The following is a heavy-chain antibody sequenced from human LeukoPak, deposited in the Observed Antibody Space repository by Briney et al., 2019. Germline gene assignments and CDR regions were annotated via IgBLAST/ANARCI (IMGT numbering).Heavy chain of an antibody. J-gene: IGHJ3*02. CDR2: IYYTGST. CDR1: GDSIGSHY. V-gene: IGHV4-59*11. CDR3: ARSPLGDDAFDI. Sequence: SETLSLTCTVSGDSIGSHYWSWIRQAPGKGLEYVGYIYYTGSTNYSPSLKSRVTMSIDTSKNQFSLKLSSVTAADTAVYYCARSPLGDDAFDIWGQGTMVTVSS. D-gene: IGHD3-16*01.